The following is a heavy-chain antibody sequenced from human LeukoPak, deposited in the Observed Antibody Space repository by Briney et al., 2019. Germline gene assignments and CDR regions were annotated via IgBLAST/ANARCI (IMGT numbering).Heavy chain of an antibody. CDR2: IYYSGST. D-gene: IGHD3-22*01. CDR3: ASATYYYDSSGYFDY. V-gene: IGHV4-59*01. CDR1: GGSISSYY. Sequence: SETLSLTCTVSGGSISSYYWSWIRQPPGKGLEWIGYIYYSGSTNYNPSLKSRVTISVDTSKNQFSLKLSSVTAADTAVYYCASATYYYDSSGYFDYWGQGTLVTVSS. J-gene: IGHJ4*02.